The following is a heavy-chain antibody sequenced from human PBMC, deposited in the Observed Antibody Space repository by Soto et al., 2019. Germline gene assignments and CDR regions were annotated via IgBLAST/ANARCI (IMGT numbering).Heavy chain of an antibody. Sequence: QVQLVQSGAEVKKPGSSVKVSCKASGGTFSSYAISWVRQAPGQGLEWMGGIIPIFGTANYAQKFQGRVTITADESTSTAYMELSHLRSEDTAVYYCARGAPPPTQGYSSGWSFDYWGQGTLVTVSS. D-gene: IGHD6-19*01. CDR2: IIPIFGTA. J-gene: IGHJ4*02. V-gene: IGHV1-69*01. CDR3: ARGAPPPTQGYSSGWSFDY. CDR1: GGTFSSYA.